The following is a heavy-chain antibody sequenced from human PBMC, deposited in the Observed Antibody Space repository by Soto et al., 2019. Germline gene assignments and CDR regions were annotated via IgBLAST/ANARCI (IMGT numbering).Heavy chain of an antibody. V-gene: IGHV1-18*01. CDR2: ISVYSGYA. Sequence: QVQLVQSGPELKKPGASVKVSCKTSGYSFYNSGISWVRQAPGQGLEWMGWISVYSGYAHYVQKFQGRVIMTADTFTSTSYMELRGLRSDDTAMYYCSKNGTTWFAAWGQGTLVTVSS. D-gene: IGHD1-1*01. CDR3: SKNGTTWFAA. J-gene: IGHJ5*02. CDR1: GYSFYNSG.